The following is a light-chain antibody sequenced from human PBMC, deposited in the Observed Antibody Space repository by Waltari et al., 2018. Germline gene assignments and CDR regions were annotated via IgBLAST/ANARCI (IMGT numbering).Light chain of an antibody. CDR2: LGS. CDR1: QSLLHSNGYNY. CDR3: MQALQTPQRT. J-gene: IGKJ4*01. V-gene: IGKV2-28*01. Sequence: LSLPVTPGEPASISCRSSQSLLHSNGYNYLDWYLQKPGQSPQLLIYLGSNRASGVPDRFSGSGSGTDFTLKISRVEAEDVGVYYCMQALQTPQRTFGGGTKVEIK.